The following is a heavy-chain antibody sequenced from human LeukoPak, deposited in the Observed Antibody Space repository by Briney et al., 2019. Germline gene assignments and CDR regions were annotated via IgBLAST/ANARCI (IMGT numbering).Heavy chain of an antibody. CDR3: ARGYRGWLQHARTQYYFDY. J-gene: IGHJ4*02. Sequence: KTSETLSLTCAVSGGSISSSNWWSWVRQPPGKGLEWIGEIYHSGSTNYNPSLKSRVTISVDTSKNQFSLKLSSVTAADTAVYYCARGYRGWLQHARTQYYFDYWGQGTLVTVSS. CDR1: GGSISSSNW. CDR2: IYHSGST. V-gene: IGHV4-4*02. D-gene: IGHD5-24*01.